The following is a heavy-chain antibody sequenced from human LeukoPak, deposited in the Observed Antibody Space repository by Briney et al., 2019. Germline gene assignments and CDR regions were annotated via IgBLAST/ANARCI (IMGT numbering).Heavy chain of an antibody. CDR1: GFTFSSYA. CDR2: ISYDGSNK. J-gene: IGHJ3*02. D-gene: IGHD6-19*01. V-gene: IGHV3-30-3*01. Sequence: GRSLRLPCAASGFTFSSYAMHWVRQAPGKGLEWVAVISYDGSNKYYADSVKGRFTISRDNSKNTLYLQMNSQRAEDTAVYYCARDPGAVAGRAFDIWGQGTMVTVSS. CDR3: ARDPGAVAGRAFDI.